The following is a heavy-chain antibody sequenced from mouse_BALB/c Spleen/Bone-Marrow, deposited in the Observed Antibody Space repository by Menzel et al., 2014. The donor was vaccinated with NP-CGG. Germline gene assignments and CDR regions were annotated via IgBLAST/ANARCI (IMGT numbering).Heavy chain of an antibody. D-gene: IGHD1-1*01. Sequence: VQLQESGAELVRPGPSVKISCKASGYAFSKYWMNWMKRRPGQGLEWIGQIYPGDGDTNYNGKFKGKATLTADKSSSTAYMQLSSLTSEDSAVYFCASRGDYSYAMDYWGQGTSVTVSS. CDR1: GYAFSKYW. CDR3: ASRGDYSYAMDY. V-gene: IGHV1-80*01. CDR2: IYPGDGDT. J-gene: IGHJ4*01.